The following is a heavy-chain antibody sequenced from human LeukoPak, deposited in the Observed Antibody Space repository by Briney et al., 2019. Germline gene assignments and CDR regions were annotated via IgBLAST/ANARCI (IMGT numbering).Heavy chain of an antibody. J-gene: IGHJ4*02. D-gene: IGHD4-23*01. V-gene: IGHV3-7*03. CDR2: IKHDGSEK. Sequence: GGSLRLSCAASGFTFSNYWMNWVRQAPGKGLEWVANIKHDGSEKYYVDSVKGRFTISRDNSKNTLYLQMNSLRAEDTAVYYCARLDGGGYFDYWGQGTLVTVSS. CDR1: GFTFSNYW. CDR3: ARLDGGGYFDY.